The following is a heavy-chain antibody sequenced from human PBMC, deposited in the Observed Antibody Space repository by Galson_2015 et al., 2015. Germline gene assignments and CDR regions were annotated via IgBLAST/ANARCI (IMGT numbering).Heavy chain of an antibody. CDR2: IIPILDRA. V-gene: IGHV1-69*04. CDR1: GVTFSSSA. Sequence: SVKVSCKASGVTFSSSAMSWVRQAPGQGLEWMGRIIPILDRANYAEKLQGRVTITANKSTNTAYMEMSGLRSEDTAVYYCARSQYCSYYMDVWGKGTTVTVSS. CDR3: ARSQYCSYYMDV. J-gene: IGHJ6*03.